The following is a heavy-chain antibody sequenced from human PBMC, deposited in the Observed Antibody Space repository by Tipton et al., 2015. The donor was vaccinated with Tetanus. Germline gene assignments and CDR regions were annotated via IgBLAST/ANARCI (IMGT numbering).Heavy chain of an antibody. CDR3: ARDRGDYIYYGMDV. Sequence: QLVQSGAELKKPGASLKVSCKASGYTFTGYYMYWVRQAPGQGLEWVGWIDPNSGGTIYAQNFQGRVTMTRDTSISTVYMELSRLRSGDTAVYYCARDRGDYIYYGMDVWGPGTPVPVSS. CDR2: IDPNSGGT. D-gene: IGHD3-22*01. CDR1: GYTFTGYY. V-gene: IGHV1-2*02. J-gene: IGHJ6*02.